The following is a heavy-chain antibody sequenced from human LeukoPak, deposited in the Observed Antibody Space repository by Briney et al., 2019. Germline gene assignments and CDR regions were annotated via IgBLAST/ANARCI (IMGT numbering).Heavy chain of an antibody. CDR3: ARTPRVRVRYYDSSGYYYGLDY. V-gene: IGHV3-48*04. CDR1: GFTFSSYS. D-gene: IGHD3-22*01. Sequence: GGSLRLSCAASGFTFSSYSMNWVRQAPGKGLEWVSYISSSSSTIYYADSVKGRFTISRDNAKNSLYLQMNSLRAEDTAVYYCARTPRVRVRYYDSSGYYYGLDYWGQGTLVTVSS. CDR2: ISSSSSTI. J-gene: IGHJ4*02.